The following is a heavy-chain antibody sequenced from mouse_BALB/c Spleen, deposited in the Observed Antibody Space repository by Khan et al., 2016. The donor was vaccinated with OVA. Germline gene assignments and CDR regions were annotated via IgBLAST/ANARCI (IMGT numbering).Heavy chain of an antibody. Sequence: QVQLKESGAELVKPGASVKLSCKASGYTFTSYYMYWVKQRPGQGLEWIGGINPSNGGTNFNEKFKSKATLTVDQSSSTAYMQLSSLTSEDSAVYDCTRGGALATMISRFAYWGQGTLVTVAA. V-gene: IGHV1S81*02. CDR2: INPSNGGT. J-gene: IGHJ3*01. CDR1: GYTFTSYY. D-gene: IGHD2-4*01. CDR3: TRGGALATMISRFAY.